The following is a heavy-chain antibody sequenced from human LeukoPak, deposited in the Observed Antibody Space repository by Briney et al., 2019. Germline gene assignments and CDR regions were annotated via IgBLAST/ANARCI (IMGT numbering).Heavy chain of an antibody. V-gene: IGHV3-21*01. CDR2: ISSSSSYI. CDR1: GFTFSSYS. J-gene: IGHJ5*01. CDR3: ARDWPRPYDFWSGSNWFDS. Sequence: GGSLRLSCAASGFTFSSYSMNWVRQAPGKGLEWVSSISSSSSYIYYADSVKGRFTISRDNAKNSLYLQMNSLRAEDTAVYYCARDWPRPYDFWSGSNWFDSWGQGTLVTVSS. D-gene: IGHD3-3*01.